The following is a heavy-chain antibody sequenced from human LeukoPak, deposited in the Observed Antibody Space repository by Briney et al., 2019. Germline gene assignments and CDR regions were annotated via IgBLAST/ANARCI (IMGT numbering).Heavy chain of an antibody. CDR3: ARFEVPAAMAFDY. V-gene: IGHV4-59*01. CDR2: IYYSGST. D-gene: IGHD2-2*01. J-gene: IGHJ4*02. Sequence: SETLSLTCSVSGGSISDYYWSWIRLSPGTGLEWIGYIYYSGSTNYNPSLKSRVTISVDTSKNQFSLKLSSVTAADTAVYYCARFEVPAAMAFDYWGQGTLVTVSS. CDR1: GGSISDYY.